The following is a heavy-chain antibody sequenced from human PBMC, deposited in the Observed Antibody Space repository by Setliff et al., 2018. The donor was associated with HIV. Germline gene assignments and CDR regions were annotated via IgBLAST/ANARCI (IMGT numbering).Heavy chain of an antibody. D-gene: IGHD7-27*01. CDR2: ISGGTRII. V-gene: IGHV3-48*01. CDR1: GFSFSSYS. Sequence: GGSLRLSCAASGFSFSSYSMNWVRQAPGKGLEWVSYISGGTRIINYADSVKGRFTISRDNAKNSLYLQMNSLRVEDTALYYCARDLNWGFDYWGQGTLVTVSS. J-gene: IGHJ4*02. CDR3: ARDLNWGFDY.